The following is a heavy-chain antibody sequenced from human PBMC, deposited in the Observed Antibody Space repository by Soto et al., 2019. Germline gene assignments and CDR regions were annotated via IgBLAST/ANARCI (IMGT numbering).Heavy chain of an antibody. CDR3: AREDNWNYRGPFDY. J-gene: IGHJ4*02. CDR1: GFTFSSYS. D-gene: IGHD1-7*01. Sequence: LRLSCAASGFTFSSYSMNWVRQAPGKGLEWVSSISSSSSYIYYADSVKGRFTISRDNAKNSLYLQMNSLRAEDTAVYYCAREDNWNYRGPFDYWGQGTLVTVSS. V-gene: IGHV3-21*01. CDR2: ISSSSSYI.